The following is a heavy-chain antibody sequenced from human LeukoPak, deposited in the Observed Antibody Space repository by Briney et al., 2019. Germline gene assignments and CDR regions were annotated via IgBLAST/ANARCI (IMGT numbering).Heavy chain of an antibody. D-gene: IGHD3-3*01. V-gene: IGHV1-18*01. Sequence: ASVKVSCKASGYTFTRYGISWLRPAPGQGLEGMGWISAYNGNTNYAQKLQGRVNMTTDTATNTDFLELRSLRSDDTAVYCCARDGSPPAYDDFWSGSDYYFDFWRQGTLVSVSS. CDR2: ISAYNGNT. CDR3: ARDGSPPAYDDFWSGSDYYFDF. CDR1: GYTFTRYG. J-gene: IGHJ4*02.